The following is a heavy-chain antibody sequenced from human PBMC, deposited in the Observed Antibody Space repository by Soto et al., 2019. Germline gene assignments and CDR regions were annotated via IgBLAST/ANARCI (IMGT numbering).Heavy chain of an antibody. Sequence: GGSLRLSCAASGFTFSSYGMHWVRQAPGKGLEWVAVISYDGSNKYYADSVKGRFTISRDNSKNTLYLQMNSMRAEDTAVYYCAKDPSNYYDSSGYGATYYYYGMDVWGQGTTVTVSS. CDR2: ISYDGSNK. J-gene: IGHJ6*02. CDR3: AKDPSNYYDSSGYGATYYYYGMDV. CDR1: GFTFSSYG. D-gene: IGHD3-22*01. V-gene: IGHV3-30*18.